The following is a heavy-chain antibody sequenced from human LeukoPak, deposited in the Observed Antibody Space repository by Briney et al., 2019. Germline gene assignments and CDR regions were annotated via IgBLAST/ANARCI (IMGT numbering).Heavy chain of an antibody. CDR1: GYRFSNYW. CDR3: ARQEYCSGGSCYTWFDP. CDR2: MYPGDSDI. D-gene: IGHD2-15*01. V-gene: IGHV5-51*01. J-gene: IGHJ5*02. Sequence: GESLKISCKGSGYRFSNYWIGWVRHMPGKGLEWMGMMYPGDSDIRYSPSFQGQVTISADKSISTAYLQWSSLKASDTAMYYCARQEYCSGGSCYTWFDPWGQGTLVTVSS.